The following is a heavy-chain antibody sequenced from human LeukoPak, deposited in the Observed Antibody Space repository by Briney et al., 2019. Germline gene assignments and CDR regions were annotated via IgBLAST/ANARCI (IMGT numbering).Heavy chain of an antibody. J-gene: IGHJ4*02. V-gene: IGHV3-74*01. D-gene: IGHD3-3*01. CDR2: IKGDGIST. Sequence: GGSLRLSCVVSGLRFRNYGMHWVRHAPGQGLVWVSRIKGDGISTNYADSVKGRFTISRDIAKNTLYLQMNSLRAEDTGVYYCAKDHYWSIDYWGRGTLVTVSS. CDR3: AKDHYWSIDY. CDR1: GLRFRNYG.